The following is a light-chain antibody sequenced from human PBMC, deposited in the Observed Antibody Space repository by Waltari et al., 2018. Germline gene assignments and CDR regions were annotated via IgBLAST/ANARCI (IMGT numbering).Light chain of an antibody. Sequence: EIVLTQSPGTPSLSPGERATLSCRASQSLSGSYLAWYQQKPGQAPRLLIYGASSRATGIPDSFSGSGAGTDFTLTIGRLEPEDFAVYYCQQYSSVHQTFGQGTKVEIK. V-gene: IGKV3-20*01. CDR3: QQYSSVHQT. CDR2: GAS. J-gene: IGKJ1*01. CDR1: QSLSGSY.